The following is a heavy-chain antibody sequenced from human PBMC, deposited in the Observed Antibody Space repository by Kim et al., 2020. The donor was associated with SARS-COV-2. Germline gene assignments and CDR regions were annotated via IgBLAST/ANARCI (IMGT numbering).Heavy chain of an antibody. CDR2: INPNSGGT. CDR3: AREGAGWFGESNTPYYYYGMDV. D-gene: IGHD3-10*01. Sequence: ASVKVSCKASGYTFTGYYMHWVRQAPGQGLEWMGWINPNSGGTNYAQKFQGWVTMTRDTSISTAYMELSRLRSDDTAVYYCAREGAGWFGESNTPYYYYGMDVWGQGTTVTVSS. J-gene: IGHJ6*02. CDR1: GYTFTGYY. V-gene: IGHV1-2*04.